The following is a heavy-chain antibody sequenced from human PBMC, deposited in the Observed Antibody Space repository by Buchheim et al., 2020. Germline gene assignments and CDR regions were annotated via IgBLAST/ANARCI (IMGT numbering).Heavy chain of an antibody. J-gene: IGHJ6*02. V-gene: IGHV4-4*02. Sequence: QVQLQESGPGLVKPSGTLSLTCPFSGGSISNNNWWSRVRHPPGKGLERIGEIYYSGSTNYTPSLKSRVTISVEKSKNQFSLKLSSVTAADTAVYYCAKGEGSGSWGYYYGMNVWGQGTT. CDR1: GGSISNNNW. CDR3: AKGEGSGSWGYYYGMNV. D-gene: IGHD3-10*01. CDR2: IYYSGST.